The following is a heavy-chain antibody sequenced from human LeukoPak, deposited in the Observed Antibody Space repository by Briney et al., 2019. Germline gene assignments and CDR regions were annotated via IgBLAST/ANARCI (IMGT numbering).Heavy chain of an antibody. CDR3: ARDNEEYYDYVWGSYLWFDP. J-gene: IGHJ5*02. CDR2: ISSSSSYI. V-gene: IGHV3-21*01. CDR1: GFTFSSYS. Sequence: PGGSLSLSCAASGFTFSSYSMNWVRQAPGKGLEWVSSISSSSSYIYYADSVKGRFTISRDNAKNSLYLQMNSLRAEDTAVYYCARDNEEYYDYVWGSYLWFDPWGQGTLVTVSS. D-gene: IGHD3-16*02.